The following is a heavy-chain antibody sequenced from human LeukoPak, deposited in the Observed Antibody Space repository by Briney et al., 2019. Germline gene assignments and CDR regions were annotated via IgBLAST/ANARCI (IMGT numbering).Heavy chain of an antibody. Sequence: GGSLRLSCAASGFTFSNYWMAWVRQAPGKGPEWVANINLDGSQKYYVDSVKGRFTISRDNSKNTLSLQMNSLRLEDTAVYYCARGLPGGFVGFSSSYYPLDHWGQGTLVTVSS. J-gene: IGHJ4*02. CDR3: ARGLPGGFVGFSSSYYPLDH. CDR1: GFTFSNYW. V-gene: IGHV3-7*01. D-gene: IGHD6-13*01. CDR2: INLDGSQK.